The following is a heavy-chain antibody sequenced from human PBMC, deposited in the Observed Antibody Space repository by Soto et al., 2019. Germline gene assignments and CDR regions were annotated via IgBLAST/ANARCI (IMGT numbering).Heavy chain of an antibody. J-gene: IGHJ5*02. CDR3: ARVLYGSGSYSLNWFDP. V-gene: IGHV4-59*01. CDR1: GGSISSYY. CDR2: IYYSGST. Sequence: SETLSLTCTVSGGSISSYYWSWIRQPPGKGLEWIGYIYYSGSTNYNPSPKSRVTISVDTSKNQFSLKLSSVTAADTAVYYCARVLYGSGSYSLNWFDPWGQGTLVTVSS. D-gene: IGHD3-10*01.